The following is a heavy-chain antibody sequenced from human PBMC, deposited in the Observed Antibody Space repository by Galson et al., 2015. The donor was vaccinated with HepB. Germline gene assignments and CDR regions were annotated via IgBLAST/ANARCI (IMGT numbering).Heavy chain of an antibody. Sequence: SVKVSCKASGGTFTSHAINWARQAPGQGLEWLGGIIPMFGIPNYAQKLQVRVTISADESTRTAYMELSSLRSEDTAVYYCARSATPFGFYYAMDVWGQGTTVTVSS. J-gene: IGHJ6*02. CDR1: GGTFTSHA. V-gene: IGHV1-69*13. CDR3: ARSATPFGFYYAMDV. CDR2: IIPMFGIP. D-gene: IGHD3-16*01.